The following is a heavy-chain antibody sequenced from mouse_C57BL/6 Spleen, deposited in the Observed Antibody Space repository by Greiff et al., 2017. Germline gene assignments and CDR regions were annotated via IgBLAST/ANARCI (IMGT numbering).Heavy chain of an antibody. CDR2: ISDGGSYT. J-gene: IGHJ2*01. V-gene: IGHV5-4*01. CDR1: GFTFSSYA. Sequence: EVQRVESGGGLVKPGGSLKLSCAASGFTFSSYAMSWVRQTPEKRLEWVATISDGGSYTYYPDNVKGRFTISRDNAKNNLYLQMSHLKSEDTAMYYCAREGLYYGSSYVYFDYWGQGTTLTVSS. D-gene: IGHD1-1*01. CDR3: AREGLYYGSSYVYFDY.